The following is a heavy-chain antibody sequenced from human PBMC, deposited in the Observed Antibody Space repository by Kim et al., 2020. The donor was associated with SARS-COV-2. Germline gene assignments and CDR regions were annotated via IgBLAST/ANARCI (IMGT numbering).Heavy chain of an antibody. CDR1: GFTFDDYA. CDR2: ISWNSGSI. J-gene: IGHJ4*02. V-gene: IGHV3-9*01. Sequence: GGSLRLSCAASGFTFDDYAMHWVRQAPGKGLEWVSGISWNSGSIGYADSVKGRFTISRDNAKNSLYLQMNSLRAEDTALYYCAKAPMVRGEFDYWGQGTLVTVSS. D-gene: IGHD3-10*01. CDR3: AKAPMVRGEFDY.